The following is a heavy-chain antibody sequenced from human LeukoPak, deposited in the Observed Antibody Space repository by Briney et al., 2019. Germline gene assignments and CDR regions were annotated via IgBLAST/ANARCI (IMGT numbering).Heavy chain of an antibody. CDR2: ISAYNGNT. V-gene: IGHV1-18*01. CDR1: GYDFISYG. D-gene: IGHD6-25*01. CDR3: AEGAKSGLHY. J-gene: IGHJ4*02. Sequence: GASVTVSCKASGYDFISYGFTWVRQAPGRGLAWMGWISAYNGNTNYAPSLQARVSMTTDASASTVSIEVRSLTPDDTAVYYCAEGAKSGLHYWGQGTLVTVSS.